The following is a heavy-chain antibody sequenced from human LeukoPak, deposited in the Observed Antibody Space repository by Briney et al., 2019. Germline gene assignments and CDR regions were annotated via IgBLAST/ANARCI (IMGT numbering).Heavy chain of an antibody. V-gene: IGHV3-23*01. CDR1: GFTFSSYA. CDR3: ARGGMRGKISYTYYYMDV. J-gene: IGHJ6*03. D-gene: IGHD2-2*02. CDR2: FSGRTGST. Sequence: GGSPRLSCAASGFTFSSYAMDWVREAPGKGLEWGSGFSGRTGSTHYADSVTGRFTISRDNSRDTLSLQMSSLRGEDTAVYYCARGGMRGKISYTYYYMDVWGKGTTVTVSS.